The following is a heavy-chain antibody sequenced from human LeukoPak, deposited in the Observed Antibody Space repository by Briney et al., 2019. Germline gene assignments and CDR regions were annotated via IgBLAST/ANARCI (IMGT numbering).Heavy chain of an antibody. D-gene: IGHD4-23*01. CDR3: ARESYSGNPYFDY. CDR2: IIPILGIA. Sequence: GPSVKVSCKASGGTFSSYAISWVRQAPGQGLEWMGRIIPILGIANYAQKFQGRVTINADKSTRTAYMELSSLRSEDTAMYYCARESYSGNPYFDYWGQGTLVTVSS. V-gene: IGHV1-69*04. CDR1: GGTFSSYA. J-gene: IGHJ4*02.